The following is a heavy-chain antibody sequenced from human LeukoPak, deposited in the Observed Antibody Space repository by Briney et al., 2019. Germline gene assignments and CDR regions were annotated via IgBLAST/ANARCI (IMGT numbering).Heavy chain of an antibody. Sequence: GESLKISCKGSGYSFTSYWIGWVRQMLGKGLEWMGIIYPGDSDTRYSPSFQGQVTISADKSISTAYLQWSSLKASDTAMYYCARQRQRYSSGWFFDYWGQGTLVTVSS. V-gene: IGHV5-51*01. CDR1: GYSFTSYW. J-gene: IGHJ4*02. D-gene: IGHD6-19*01. CDR2: IYPGDSDT. CDR3: ARQRQRYSSGWFFDY.